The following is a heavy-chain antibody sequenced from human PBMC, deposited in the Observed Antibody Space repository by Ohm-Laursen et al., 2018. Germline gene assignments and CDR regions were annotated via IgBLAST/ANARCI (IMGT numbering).Heavy chain of an antibody. Sequence: SLRLSCTASGFIFDDYAMHWVRQAPGKGLEWVSGISWKSGSIGYADSVKGRFTISRDNAKNSLYLQMNSLRAEDTALYYCAKDIYSTYDSSGYYVYWGQGTLVTVSS. CDR1: GFIFDDYA. V-gene: IGHV3-9*01. CDR3: AKDIYSTYDSSGYYVY. CDR2: ISWKSGSI. D-gene: IGHD3-22*01. J-gene: IGHJ4*02.